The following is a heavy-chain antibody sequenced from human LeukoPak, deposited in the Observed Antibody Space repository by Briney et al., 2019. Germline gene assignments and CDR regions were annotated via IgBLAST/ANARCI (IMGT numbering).Heavy chain of an antibody. Sequence: SETLSLTCTVSGGSISSYYWSWIRQPPGKGLGWIGYIYYSGSTNYNPSLKSRVTISVDTSKNQFSLKLSSVTAADTAVYYCARASRGAFGYWGQGTLVTVSS. V-gene: IGHV4-59*01. CDR2: IYYSGST. D-gene: IGHD1-26*01. J-gene: IGHJ4*02. CDR3: ARASRGAFGY. CDR1: GGSISSYY.